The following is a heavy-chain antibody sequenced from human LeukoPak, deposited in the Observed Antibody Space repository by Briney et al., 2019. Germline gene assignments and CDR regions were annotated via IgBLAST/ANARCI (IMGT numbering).Heavy chain of an antibody. CDR3: ARPFRGYFDWWTDAFDV. CDR2: IHPKSGST. Sequence: ASVKVSCKASGYTFTGYYMHWVRQAPGQGLQWMGWIHPKSGSTNYAQKFQDRVTMTRDTSISTAYMELSRLRSDDTAVYYCARPFRGYFDWWTDAFDVWGQGTMVTVSS. J-gene: IGHJ3*01. CDR1: GYTFTGYY. D-gene: IGHD3-9*01. V-gene: IGHV1-2*02.